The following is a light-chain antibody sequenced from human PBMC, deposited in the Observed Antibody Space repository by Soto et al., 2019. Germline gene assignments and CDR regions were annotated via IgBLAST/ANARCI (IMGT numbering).Light chain of an antibody. CDR3: QSYDGSLKL. Sequence: QSVLTQPPSVSGAPGQRVTISCTGSSSNIGAGSDVHWYQQFPGTAPKLLIYDNNNRPSGVPDRFSGSKSGTSASLAITGLQDEDEADYYCQSYDGSLKLFGGGTKLTVL. CDR2: DNN. V-gene: IGLV1-40*01. CDR1: SSNIGAGSD. J-gene: IGLJ2*01.